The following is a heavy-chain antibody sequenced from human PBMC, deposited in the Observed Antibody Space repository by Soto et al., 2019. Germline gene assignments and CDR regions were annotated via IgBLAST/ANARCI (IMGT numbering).Heavy chain of an antibody. CDR2: ISYDGSNE. J-gene: IGHJ3*01. V-gene: IGHV3-30-3*01. Sequence: ESGGGVVQPGRSLRLSCAASGFIFSTYAMHWVRQAPGKRLEWVAAISYDGSNEYYADSVKGRFTISRDNIMNTLYLQMNSLRADDTAVYHCARVAYTYGFGHAFDVWGQGTRVTVSS. CDR3: ARVAYTYGFGHAFDV. CDR1: GFIFSTYA. D-gene: IGHD5-18*01.